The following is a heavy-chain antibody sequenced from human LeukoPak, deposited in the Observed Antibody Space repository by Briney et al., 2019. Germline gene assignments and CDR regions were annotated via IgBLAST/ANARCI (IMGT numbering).Heavy chain of an antibody. CDR3: ARHGYSSGWYSDY. D-gene: IGHD6-19*01. V-gene: IGHV4-39*01. CDR1: GGSISITNFY. CDR2: IYYTGST. Sequence: SETLSLTCTVSGGSISITNFYWGWIRQPPGKGLEWIGSIYYTGSTLYNPSLKSRLTISVDTSKNQFSLKLNSVTAADTAVYYCARHGYSSGWYSDYWGQGTLVTVSS. J-gene: IGHJ4*02.